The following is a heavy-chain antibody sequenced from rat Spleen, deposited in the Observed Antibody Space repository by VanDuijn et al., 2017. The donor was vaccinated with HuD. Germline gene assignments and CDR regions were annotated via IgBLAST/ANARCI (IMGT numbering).Heavy chain of an antibody. V-gene: IGHV5-22*01. CDR3: TTDRLGADYFDY. CDR1: GFTFSNYY. CDR2: ISYEGNTA. J-gene: IGHJ2*01. Sequence: EVQLVESGGGLVQPGRSLKVSCAASGFTFSNYYMAWVRQAPKKGLEWVASISYEGNTAFYGDSMKGRFTISRDNAKSTLYLQISSLWSEDTATYYCTTDRLGADYFDYWGQGVMVTVSS. D-gene: IGHD5-1*01.